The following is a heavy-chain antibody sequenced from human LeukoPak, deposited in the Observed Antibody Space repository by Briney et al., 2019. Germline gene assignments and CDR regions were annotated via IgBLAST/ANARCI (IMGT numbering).Heavy chain of an antibody. J-gene: IGHJ5*02. D-gene: IGHD4-17*01. V-gene: IGHV3-23*01. Sequence: GGSLRLSCAASGFTVSSNYMSWVRQAPGKGLDWVSVISGSGYNTYYADSVKGRFTISRDNSENTLYLQMDTLRAEDTALYYCAKDRSGGTTTTVMVAWGQGTLVTVSS. CDR3: AKDRSGGTTTTVMVA. CDR1: GFTVSSNY. CDR2: ISGSGYNT.